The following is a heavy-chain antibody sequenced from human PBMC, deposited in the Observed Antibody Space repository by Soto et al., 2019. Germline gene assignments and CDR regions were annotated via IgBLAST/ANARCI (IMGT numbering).Heavy chain of an antibody. CDR2: IIPILGIA. Sequence: QVQLVQSGAEVKKPGSSVKVSCKASGGTFSSYTISWVRQAPGQGLEWMGRIIPILGIANYAQKFQGRVTITPDKSTSNAYMQLNRLRSADAAVYYCAGQTLYCLGTYHPRYGFGAGGPGDTVT. V-gene: IGHV1-69*02. J-gene: IGHJ6*01. D-gene: IGHD7-27*01. CDR1: GGTFSSYT. CDR3: AGQTLYCLGTYHPRYGFGA.